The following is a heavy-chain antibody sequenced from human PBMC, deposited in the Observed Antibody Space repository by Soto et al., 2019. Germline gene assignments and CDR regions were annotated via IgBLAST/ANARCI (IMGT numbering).Heavy chain of an antibody. D-gene: IGHD4-17*01. V-gene: IGHV3-30*18. Sequence: GGSLRLSCAASGFTFSSYGMHWVRQAPGKGLEWVAVISYDGSNKYYADSVKGRFTISRDNSKNTLYLQMNSLRAEDTAVYYCAKDLLPYGDPRSLVYDYWGQGTLVTVSS. CDR2: ISYDGSNK. CDR1: GFTFSSYG. CDR3: AKDLLPYGDPRSLVYDY. J-gene: IGHJ4*02.